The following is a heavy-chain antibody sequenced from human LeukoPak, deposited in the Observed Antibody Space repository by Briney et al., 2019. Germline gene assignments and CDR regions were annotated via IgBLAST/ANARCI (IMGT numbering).Heavy chain of an antibody. Sequence: GGSLRLSCAASGFTFSSYWMNWVRQAPGKGLVWVSRINSDGSCTSYADFVKGRFTISRDNAKNTVYLQMSSLRAEDTAVYYCARICSTTDCLISAWGQGTLVTVSS. CDR3: ARICSTTDCLISA. CDR1: GFTFSSYW. CDR2: INSDGSCT. D-gene: IGHD2-2*01. V-gene: IGHV3-74*01. J-gene: IGHJ4*02.